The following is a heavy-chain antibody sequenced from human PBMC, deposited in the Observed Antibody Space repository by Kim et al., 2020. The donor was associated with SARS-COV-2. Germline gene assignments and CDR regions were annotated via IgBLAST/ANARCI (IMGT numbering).Heavy chain of an antibody. Sequence: SETLSLTCTVSGGSISSSSYYWGWIRQPPGKGLEWIGSIYYSGSTYYNPSLKSRVTISVDTSKNQFSLKLSSVTAADTAVYYCARWSGYCSGGSCTEDYWGQGTLVTVSS. V-gene: IGHV4-39*07. D-gene: IGHD2-15*01. CDR1: GGSISSSSYY. CDR2: IYYSGST. CDR3: ARWSGYCSGGSCTEDY. J-gene: IGHJ4*02.